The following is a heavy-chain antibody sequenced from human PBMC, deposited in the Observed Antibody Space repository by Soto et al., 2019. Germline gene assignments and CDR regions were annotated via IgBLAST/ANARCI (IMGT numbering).Heavy chain of an antibody. D-gene: IGHD5-18*01. V-gene: IGHV4-39*01. J-gene: IGHJ4*02. Sequence: QLQLQESGPGLVKPSETLSLTCTVSGGSISSSSYYWGWIRQPPGKGLEWIGSIYYSGSTYYNPSLQSRVTISVDTYKNQFSLKLSSVTAADTAVYYCARLGYSYGYVIDYWGQGTLVTVSS. CDR3: ARLGYSYGYVIDY. CDR2: IYYSGST. CDR1: GGSISSSSYY.